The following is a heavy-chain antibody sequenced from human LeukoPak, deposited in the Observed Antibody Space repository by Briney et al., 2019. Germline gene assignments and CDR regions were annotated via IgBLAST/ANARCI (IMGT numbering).Heavy chain of an antibody. J-gene: IGHJ4*02. Sequence: GGSLRLSCAASGFTFSRYAMHWVRQASGKGLEWVGRIRSKANSYATAYAASVKGRFTISRDDSKNTAYLQMNSLKTEDTAVYYCTSHLSGWYGWGQGTLVTVSS. CDR2: IRSKANSYAT. D-gene: IGHD6-19*01. CDR1: GFTFSRYA. CDR3: TSHLSGWYG. V-gene: IGHV3-73*01.